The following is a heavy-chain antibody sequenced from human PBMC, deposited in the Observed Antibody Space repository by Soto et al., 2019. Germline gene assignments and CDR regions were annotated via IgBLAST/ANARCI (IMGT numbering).Heavy chain of an antibody. D-gene: IGHD1-26*01. J-gene: IGHJ4*02. Sequence: SVKVSCKASGGTFSSYAISWVRQAPGQGLEWMGGIIPIFGTANYAQKFQGRVTITADESTSTAYMELSSLRSEDTAVYYCAEVVGATWAPDYWGQGTLGTGSS. CDR3: AEVVGATWAPDY. CDR2: IIPIFGTA. V-gene: IGHV1-69*13. CDR1: GGTFSSYA.